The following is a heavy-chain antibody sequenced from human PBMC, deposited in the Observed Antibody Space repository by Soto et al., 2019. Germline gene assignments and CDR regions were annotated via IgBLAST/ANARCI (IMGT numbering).Heavy chain of an antibody. CDR3: ARAKAPLYSSSWYWFDP. J-gene: IGHJ5*02. CDR1: GDSISSSTYF. D-gene: IGHD6-13*01. Sequence: SETLSLTCTVSGDSISSSTYFWGWVRQPPGKGLEWIGSIYYSGSTYYNPSLKSRVTISVDTSKNHFSLKLSSVTAADTAVYYCARAKAPLYSSSWYWFDPWGQGTLVTVSS. CDR2: IYYSGST. V-gene: IGHV4-39*02.